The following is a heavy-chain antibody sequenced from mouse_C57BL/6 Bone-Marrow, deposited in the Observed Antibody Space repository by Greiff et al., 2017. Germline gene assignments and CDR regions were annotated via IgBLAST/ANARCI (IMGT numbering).Heavy chain of an antibody. Sequence: EVKLMESGGGLVQPGGSMKLSCVASGFTFSNYWMNWVRQSPEKGLEWVAQIRLKSDNYATNYAESVKGRFTISRDDSKSSVYLQMNDLRADDTEIYYCTPITTAYAMDYWGQGTSVTVSS. D-gene: IGHD1-1*01. V-gene: IGHV6-3*01. CDR3: TPITTAYAMDY. CDR2: IRLKSDNYAT. J-gene: IGHJ4*01. CDR1: GFTFSNYW.